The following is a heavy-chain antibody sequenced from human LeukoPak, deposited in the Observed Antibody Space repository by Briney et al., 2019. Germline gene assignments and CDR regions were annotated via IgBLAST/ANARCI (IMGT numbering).Heavy chain of an antibody. CDR2: IKEDGREK. J-gene: IGHJ4*02. CDR3: AGQRFCDY. CDR1: GLTFSSYW. Sequence: GRTLRLPCAASGLTFSSYWMNWVRQAPGKGLEWVANIKEDGREKYYVEAVKGRHTIYRHNAKNTLYLQMDSLRAEHTPVYYCAGQRFCDYWGQGTLVTVSS. V-gene: IGHV3-7*01. D-gene: IGHD3-3*01.